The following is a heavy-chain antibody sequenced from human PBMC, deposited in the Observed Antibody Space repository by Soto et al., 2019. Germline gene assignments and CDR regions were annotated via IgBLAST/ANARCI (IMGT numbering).Heavy chain of an antibody. J-gene: IGHJ6*02. CDR3: ARPGIGSGYEDYYGMDV. CDR1: GYSFTSYW. Sequence: PGESLKISCKGSGYSFTSYWIGWVRQMPGKGLGWMGIIYPGDSDTRYSPSFQGQVTISADKSISTAYLQWSSLKASDTAMYYCARPGIGSGYEDYYGMDVWGQGTTVTVLL. CDR2: IYPGDSDT. D-gene: IGHD3-3*01. V-gene: IGHV5-51*01.